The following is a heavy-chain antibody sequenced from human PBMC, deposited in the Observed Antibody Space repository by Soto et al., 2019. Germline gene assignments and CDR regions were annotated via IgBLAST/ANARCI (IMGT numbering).Heavy chain of an antibody. J-gene: IGHJ6*01. V-gene: IGHV3-74*01. Sequence: VQLVESGGGLGQPGGSLRLSCEASGFTFSSYWMHWVRQVPGKGLVWVSRLNGDGTTTNYADSVKGRFTISRDNAKNTVYLQMSSLRAEDTAVYYCARGIRIYYAMDVW. CDR3: ARGIRIYYAMDV. CDR1: GFTFSSYW. D-gene: IGHD2-15*01. CDR2: LNGDGTTT.